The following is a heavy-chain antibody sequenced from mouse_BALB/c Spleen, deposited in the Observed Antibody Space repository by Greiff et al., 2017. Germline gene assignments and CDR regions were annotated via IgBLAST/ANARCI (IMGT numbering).Heavy chain of an antibody. D-gene: IGHD4-1*02. CDR3: AREGSTGTSAY. Sequence: VQLKQSGAELVRPGSSVKISCKASGYSFTGYNMNWVKQSNGKSLEWIGNIDPYYGGTSYNQKFKGKDTLTVDKSSSTAYMQLKSLTSEDSAVYYCAREGSTGTSAYWGQGTLVTVSA. CDR1: GYSFTGYN. V-gene: IGHV1S135*01. J-gene: IGHJ3*01. CDR2: IDPYYGGT.